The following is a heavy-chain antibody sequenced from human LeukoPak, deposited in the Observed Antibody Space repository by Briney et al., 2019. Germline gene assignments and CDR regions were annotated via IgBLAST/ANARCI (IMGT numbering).Heavy chain of an antibody. D-gene: IGHD3-22*01. CDR3: ARVRDGNSSGYSLDY. V-gene: IGHV4-39*07. CDR1: GGSISSSSYY. Sequence: SETLSLTCTVSGGSISSSSYYWGWIRQPPGKGLEWIGSIYYSGSTYYNPSLKSRVTISVDTSKNQFSLKLSSVTAADTAVYYCARVRDGNSSGYSLDYWGQGTLVTVSS. J-gene: IGHJ4*02. CDR2: IYYSGST.